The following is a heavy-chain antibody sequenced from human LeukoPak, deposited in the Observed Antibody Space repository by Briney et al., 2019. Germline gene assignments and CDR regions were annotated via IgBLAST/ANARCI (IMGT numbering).Heavy chain of an antibody. Sequence: ETLSLTCTVSGGSISSYSWSWVRQAPGKGLEWVSNISGSGSGGSTYYADSVKGRFTISRDNSKNALYLQMNSLRAEDTAVYYCAREITGINDYWGQGTLVTVSS. J-gene: IGHJ4*02. D-gene: IGHD1-20*01. CDR2: ISGSGSGGST. CDR1: GGSISSYS. V-gene: IGHV3-23*01. CDR3: AREITGINDY.